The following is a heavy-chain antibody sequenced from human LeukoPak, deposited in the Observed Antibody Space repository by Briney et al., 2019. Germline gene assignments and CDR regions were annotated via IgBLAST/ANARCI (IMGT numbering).Heavy chain of an antibody. CDR1: GYTFTSYA. CDR3: TTEPPMDFFVVLPA. Sequence: ASVKVSCKASGYTFTSYAMNWVRQAPGQGLEWMGWINTNTGNPTYAQGFTGRFVFSLDTSVSTAYLQISSLKAEDTAVYYCTTEPPMDFFVVLPAWGQGTLVTVSS. CDR2: INTNTGNP. J-gene: IGHJ5*02. D-gene: IGHD2-2*01. V-gene: IGHV7-4-1*02.